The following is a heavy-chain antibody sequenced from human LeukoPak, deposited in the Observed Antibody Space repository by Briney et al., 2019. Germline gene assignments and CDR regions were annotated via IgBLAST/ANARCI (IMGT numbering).Heavy chain of an antibody. CDR1: GFTFSSYE. D-gene: IGHD3-10*01. CDR3: AGQIWSVDY. Sequence: GGSLRLSCAASGFTFSSYEMNWVRQAPGKGLEWVSYISSSGSTKYYADSVKGRFTISRDNSKNTLYLQMNSLRAEDTAVYYCAGQIWSVDYWGQGTLVTVSS. J-gene: IGHJ4*02. CDR2: ISSSGSTK. V-gene: IGHV3-48*03.